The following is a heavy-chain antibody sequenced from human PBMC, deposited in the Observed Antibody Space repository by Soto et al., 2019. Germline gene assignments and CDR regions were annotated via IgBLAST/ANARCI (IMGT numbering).Heavy chain of an antibody. CDR2: IYYSGST. CDR3: ARRRAFGVLDWFDP. D-gene: IGHD3-16*01. Sequence: ETLSLTCTVSGGSISSSSYYWGWIRQPPGKGLEWIGSIYYSGSTYYNPSLKSRVTISVDTSKNQFSLKLSSVTAADTAVYYCARRRAFGVLDWFDPWGQGTLVTVSS. CDR1: GGSISSSSYY. V-gene: IGHV4-39*01. J-gene: IGHJ5*02.